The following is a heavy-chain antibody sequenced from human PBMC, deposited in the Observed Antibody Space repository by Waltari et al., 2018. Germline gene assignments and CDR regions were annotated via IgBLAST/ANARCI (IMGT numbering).Heavy chain of an antibody. CDR3: ARDRGRGLYLDT. J-gene: IGHJ5*02. Sequence: QLQLQESGTGLVKPSGTLSLSCAVSGDSVSSTYWWSWVRQSPQKGLEWIGQVHGSGRTNYNPSFASRLTMSLDTSNNQFSLKVTSATAADTAVYYCARDRGRGLYLDTWGPGTLVTVSP. D-gene: IGHD2-15*01. CDR2: VHGSGRT. CDR1: GDSVSSTYW. V-gene: IGHV4-4*02.